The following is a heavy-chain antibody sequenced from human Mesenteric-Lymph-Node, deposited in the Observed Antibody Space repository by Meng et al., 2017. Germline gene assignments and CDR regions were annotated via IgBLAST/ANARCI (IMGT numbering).Heavy chain of an antibody. D-gene: IGHD1-1*01. CDR2: IDPDGSDP. CDR1: GFSFTDHW. CDR3: TNDRLNH. J-gene: IGHJ1*01. V-gene: IGHV3-74*03. Sequence: VQLVESGGGLVPPGGSLRLSWTASGFSFTDHWMHWVRQGPGKGPVWVSRIDPDGSDPTYADSVKGRFSISRDNAKNTVYLQMNSLRAEDSALYYCTNDRLNHWGQGALVTVSS.